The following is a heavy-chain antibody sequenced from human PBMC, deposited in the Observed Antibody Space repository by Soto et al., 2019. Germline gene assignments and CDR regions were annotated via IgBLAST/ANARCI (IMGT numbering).Heavy chain of an antibody. CDR3: ARGEVVALGY. CDR2: IYHSGST. CDR1: GGSISSCGYS. D-gene: IGHD2-15*01. V-gene: IGHV4-30-2*01. J-gene: IGHJ4*02. Sequence: QLQLQESGSGLLKPSQTLSLTCAVSGGSISSCGYSWSRIRQAPGKGLEGIGYIYHSGSTYYNPSLESRVTILVDRSMNQFSLKLSSVAAADTAVYYCARGEVVALGYWGQGTLVTVSS.